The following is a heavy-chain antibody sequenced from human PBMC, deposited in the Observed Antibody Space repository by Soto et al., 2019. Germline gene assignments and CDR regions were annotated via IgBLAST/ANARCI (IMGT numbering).Heavy chain of an antibody. D-gene: IGHD3-10*01. CDR3: ARDQGGHWFNNWFDP. V-gene: IGHV4-59*01. Sequence: QVQLQESGPGLVKPSETLSLTCTVSGGSISSYYWSWIRQPPGKGLEWIGYIYYSGSTNYNPSLKSRVTISVDTSKNQFSLKLSSVTAADTAVYYCARDQGGHWFNNWFDPWGQGTLVTVSS. CDR2: IYYSGST. CDR1: GGSISSYY. J-gene: IGHJ5*02.